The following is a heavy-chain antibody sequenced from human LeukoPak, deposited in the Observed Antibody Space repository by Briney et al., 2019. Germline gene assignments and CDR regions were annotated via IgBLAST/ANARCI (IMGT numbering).Heavy chain of an antibody. V-gene: IGHV1-2*02. CDR2: INPNSGGT. J-gene: IGHJ4*02. D-gene: IGHD1-20*01. CDR1: GYTFTGYY. CDR3: AREVGLKVTGTTGFDY. Sequence: GASVKVSCKASGYTFTGYYMHWVRQAPGQGLERKGWINPNSGGTNYAQKFQGRVTMTRDTSISTAYMELSRLRSDDTAVYYCAREVGLKVTGTTGFDYWGQGTLVTVSS.